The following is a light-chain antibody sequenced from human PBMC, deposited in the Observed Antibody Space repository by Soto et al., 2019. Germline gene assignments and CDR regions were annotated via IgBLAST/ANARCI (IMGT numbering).Light chain of an antibody. CDR3: QQYVSLPIT. V-gene: IGKV3-20*01. CDR2: GAF. CDR1: QSISSSY. Sequence: EIVFTQSPGTLSLSPEERATLSCSASQSISSSYLAWYQQKPGQAPRLLIYGAFSRATGIPDRFSGSGSGTDFTLTINRVAPEDFAVYYCQQYVSLPITFGQGTKVDIK. J-gene: IGKJ1*01.